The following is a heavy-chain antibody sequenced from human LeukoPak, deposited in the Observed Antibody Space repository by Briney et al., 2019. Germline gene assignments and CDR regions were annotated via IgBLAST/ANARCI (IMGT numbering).Heavy chain of an antibody. J-gene: IGHJ4*02. CDR2: ISYDGSDK. Sequence: GGSLRLSCAASGFTFSSFAMHWVRQAPGKGLEWVAVISYDGSDKYYADSVKGRFTISRDNAKNSLYLQMNSLRAEDAAVYYCARDFRMRYFDGSSDYWGQGILVTISS. CDR3: ARDFRMRYFDGSSDY. V-gene: IGHV3-30-3*01. CDR1: GFTFSSFA. D-gene: IGHD3-9*01.